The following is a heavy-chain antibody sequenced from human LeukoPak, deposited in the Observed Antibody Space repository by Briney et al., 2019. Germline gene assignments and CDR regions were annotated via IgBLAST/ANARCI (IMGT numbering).Heavy chain of an antibody. CDR1: GGSISTYY. V-gene: IGHV4-59*01. D-gene: IGHD3-22*01. J-gene: IGHJ4*02. CDR2: IYYSGST. Sequence: PSETLSLTCTVSGGSISTYYWSWIRQPPGKGLEWIGYIYYSGSTDYNPSLKSRVAISVDTSKNQFSLKLSSVTAADTAVYYCARGRDYYDSSDYYGLGYFDYWGQGTLVTVSS. CDR3: ARGRDYYDSSDYYGLGYFDY.